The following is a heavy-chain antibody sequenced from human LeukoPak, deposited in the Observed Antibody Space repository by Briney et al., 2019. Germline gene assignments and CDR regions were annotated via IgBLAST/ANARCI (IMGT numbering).Heavy chain of an antibody. CDR2: IYPGDSDT. D-gene: IGHD6-6*01. V-gene: IGHV5-51*01. CDR1: GSSFTSYW. Sequence: GASLQISCKGSGSSFTSYWIGWVRPLPGKGLEWMGIIYPGDSDTRYSPSFQGQVTISADKSISTAYLQWSSLKASDTAMYYCARSAYSSSPFDYWGQGTLVTVSS. CDR3: ARSAYSSSPFDY. J-gene: IGHJ4*02.